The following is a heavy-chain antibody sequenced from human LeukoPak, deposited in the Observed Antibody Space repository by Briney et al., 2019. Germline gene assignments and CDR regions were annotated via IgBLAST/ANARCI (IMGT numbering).Heavy chain of an antibody. CDR3: ARVKGQQLVPIY. V-gene: IGHV1-2*02. CDR2: INPNSGDT. J-gene: IGHJ4*02. CDR1: GYTFTGYY. D-gene: IGHD6-13*01. Sequence: ASVKVSCKASGYTFTGYYMHWVRQAPGQGLEWMGWINPNSGDTNYAQKFQGRVTMTRDTSISTAYMELSRLRSDDTAVYYCARVKGQQLVPIYWGQGTLVTVSS.